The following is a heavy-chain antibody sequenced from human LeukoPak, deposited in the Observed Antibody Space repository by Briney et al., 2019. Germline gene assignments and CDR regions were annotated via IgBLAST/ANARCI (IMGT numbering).Heavy chain of an antibody. Sequence: PGGSLRLSCAASGFTFSSYAMSWVRQAPGKGLVWVSRIKSDGSITSYADSVKGRFTISRDNAKNTLYLQMKSLRDEDTAVYYFSREAESSCYPRPFGYWGQGTRVTVSS. J-gene: IGHJ4*02. D-gene: IGHD3-22*01. CDR3: SREAESSCYPRPFGY. CDR1: GFTFSSYA. CDR2: IKSDGSIT. V-gene: IGHV3-74*01.